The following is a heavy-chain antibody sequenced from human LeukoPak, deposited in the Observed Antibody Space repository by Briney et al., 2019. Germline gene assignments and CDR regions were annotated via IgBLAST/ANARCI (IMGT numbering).Heavy chain of an antibody. CDR3: ARDNYYGSGSYYKTPYYYYGMDV. CDR2: ISSSSSYI. J-gene: IGHJ6*04. D-gene: IGHD3-10*01. Sequence: GGSLRLSCAASGFTFSSYSMNWVRQAPGKGLEWVSSISSSSSYIYYADSLKGRVTISRDNAKNSLYLQMNSLRAEDTAVYYCARDNYYGSGSYYKTPYYYYGMDVWGKGTTVTVSS. CDR1: GFTFSSYS. V-gene: IGHV3-21*01.